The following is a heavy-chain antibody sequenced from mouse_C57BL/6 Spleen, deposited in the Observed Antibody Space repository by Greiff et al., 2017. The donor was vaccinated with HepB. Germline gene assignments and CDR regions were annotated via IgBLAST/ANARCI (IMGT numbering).Heavy chain of an antibody. Sequence: EVQLQQSGPELVKPGASVKISCKASGYTFTDYYMNWVKQSHGKSLEWIGDINPNNGGTSYNQKFKGKATLTVDKSSSTAYMELRSLTSEESAVYYCARGGNYVFFDYWGQGTTLTVSS. J-gene: IGHJ2*01. CDR2: INPNNGGT. CDR1: GYTFTDYY. D-gene: IGHD2-1*01. V-gene: IGHV1-26*01. CDR3: ARGGNYVFFDY.